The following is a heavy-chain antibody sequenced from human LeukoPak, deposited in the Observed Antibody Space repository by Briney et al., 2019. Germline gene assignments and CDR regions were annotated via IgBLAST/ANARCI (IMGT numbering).Heavy chain of an antibody. V-gene: IGHV3-7*01. D-gene: IGHD3-16*01. CDR1: GSTFNNFG. J-gene: IGHJ4*02. Sequence: PGRSLRLSCAASGSTFNNFGMHWVRQAPGKGLEWVANIKQDGSEKYYVDSVKGRFTASKDDARKSMYLQMNSLRVEDTAVYYCAKDRANWAIDDWGQGTQVTVSS. CDR2: IKQDGSEK. CDR3: AKDRANWAIDD.